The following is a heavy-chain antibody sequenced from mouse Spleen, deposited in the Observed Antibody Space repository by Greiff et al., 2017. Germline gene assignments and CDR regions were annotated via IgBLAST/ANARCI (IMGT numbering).Heavy chain of an antibody. CDR3: ARSGPYDYGEDYFDY. V-gene: IGHV1-54*01. J-gene: IGHJ2*01. CDR1: GYAFTNYL. Sequence: VQLVESGAELVRPGTSVKVSCKASGYAFTNYLIEWVKQRPGQGLEWIGVINPGSGGTNYNEKFKGKATLTADKSSSTAYMQLSSLTSDDSAVYFCARSGPYDYGEDYFDYWGQGTTLTVSS. CDR2: INPGSGGT. D-gene: IGHD2-4*01.